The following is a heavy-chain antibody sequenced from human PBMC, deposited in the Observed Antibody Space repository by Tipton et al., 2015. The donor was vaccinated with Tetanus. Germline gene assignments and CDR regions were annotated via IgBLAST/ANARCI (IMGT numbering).Heavy chain of an antibody. D-gene: IGHD3-16*01. J-gene: IGHJ5*02. CDR3: ARDQGGGRVARLNWFGP. CDR2: INHSGNT. CDR1: GASFSDYY. Sequence: TLSLTCAVYGASFSDYYWSWIRQAPGKGLEWIGEINHSGNTNHNPSLKSRVTLSVDTSKNQFSLKLNSVTAADTAVYYCARDQGGGRVARLNWFGPWGQGALVTVSS. V-gene: IGHV4-34*01.